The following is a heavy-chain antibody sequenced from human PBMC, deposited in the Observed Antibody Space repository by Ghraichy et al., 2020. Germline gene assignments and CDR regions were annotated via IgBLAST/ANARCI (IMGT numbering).Heavy chain of an antibody. D-gene: IGHD3-10*01. V-gene: IGHV4-59*02. CDR1: DDFGSSYY. Sequence: SQTLSLTCTVSDDFGSSYYWSWIRQPPGKGLEWIGYIYYSGRTKYNLSLENRLTISLDTSKNQFSLKLSSVTAADTAVYYCAKGYNNAPFYYGMDVWGQGTTVTVSS. J-gene: IGHJ6*02. CDR2: IYYSGRT. CDR3: AKGYNNAPFYYGMDV.